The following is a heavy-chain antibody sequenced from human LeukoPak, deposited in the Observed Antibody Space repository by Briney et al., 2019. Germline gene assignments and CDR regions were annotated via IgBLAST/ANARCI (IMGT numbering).Heavy chain of an antibody. CDR1: GGSISSSSW. D-gene: IGHD2-15*01. V-gene: IGHV4-4*02. CDR3: ARGPLGYCSGGSCYQKGYFDY. J-gene: IGHJ4*02. Sequence: SGTLSLTCAVSGGSISSSSWWRWVRQPPGEGLGWIGEIYGSGRTNYNPPPKSRVTISVDKSKNQFSLKLSSVTAADTGVYYCARGPLGYCSGGSCYQKGYFDYWGQGTLVTVSS. CDR2: IYGSGRT.